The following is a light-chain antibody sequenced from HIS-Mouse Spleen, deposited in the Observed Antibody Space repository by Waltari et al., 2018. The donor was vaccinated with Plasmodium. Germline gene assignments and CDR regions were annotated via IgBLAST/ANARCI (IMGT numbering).Light chain of an antibody. CDR1: QSVSSN. V-gene: IGKV3-15*01. Sequence: IVMTQSPATLSVSPGERATLSCRASQSVSSNLARDQQQPGQAPRLLIYGASTRSTGIPARFRGSGSGTEFTLTVSSRQSEECAVYYCQQSNNLPICSFGPGTNVSSK. J-gene: IGKJ3*01. CDR3: QQSNNLPICS. CDR2: GAS.